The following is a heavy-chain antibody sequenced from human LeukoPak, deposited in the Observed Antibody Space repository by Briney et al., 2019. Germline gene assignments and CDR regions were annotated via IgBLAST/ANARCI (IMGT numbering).Heavy chain of an antibody. D-gene: IGHD6-13*01. Sequence: SETLSLTCTVSGGSISSYYWSWIGQPPGKGLEGIGYIYYSGSTNYDPSLKSRVTISVDTSKNQFSLKLSSVTAADTAVYYCASHLRKAAASPFDYWGQGTLVTVSS. CDR2: IYYSGST. CDR1: GGSISSYY. V-gene: IGHV4-59*12. CDR3: ASHLRKAAASPFDY. J-gene: IGHJ4*02.